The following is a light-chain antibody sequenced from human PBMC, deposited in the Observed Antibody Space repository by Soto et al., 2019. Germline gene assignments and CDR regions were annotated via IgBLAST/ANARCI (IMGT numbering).Light chain of an antibody. CDR1: QSISSY. J-gene: IGKJ3*01. CDR2: DAS. CDR3: QHRTNWPPGVS. V-gene: IGKV3-11*01. Sequence: EVVLTQSPAPLSLSPGEIATLSCRASQSISSYLAWFQQKPGQAPRLLIYDASNRATGIPARFSGSGSGTAFTLTISILEPEDFAVDYGQHRTNWPPGVSFGPWTTVDIK.